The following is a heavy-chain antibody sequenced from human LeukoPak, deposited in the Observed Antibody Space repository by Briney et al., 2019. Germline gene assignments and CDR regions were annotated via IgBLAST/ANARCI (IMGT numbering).Heavy chain of an antibody. V-gene: IGHV4-59*01. CDR2: IYYTGTT. CDR3: ARGFYDSSGYSNCFDP. D-gene: IGHD3-22*01. Sequence: SETLSLTCTVSGDSISSSYWSWIRQPPGKTLEWIGYIYYTGTTNYNLSLKSRVTMSIDTSKNQFSLNLNSVTAADTAVYYCARGFYDSSGYSNCFDPWGQGTLVTVSS. J-gene: IGHJ5*02. CDR1: GDSISSSY.